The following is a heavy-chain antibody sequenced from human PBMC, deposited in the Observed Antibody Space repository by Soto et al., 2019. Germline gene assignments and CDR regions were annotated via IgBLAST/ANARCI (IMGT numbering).Heavy chain of an antibody. CDR2: ISYDGSNK. V-gene: IGHV3-30-3*01. CDR1: GFTFNNYA. D-gene: IGHD5-12*01. Sequence: QVQLVESGGGVVQPGRSLRLSCAASGFTFNNYAMHWVRQAPGKGLEWVAVISYDGSNKYYADSVKGRFTISRDNSKNPLYLQMNSLRAEDTAVYYCARDGVDIVATIQLDYWGQGTLVTVSS. CDR3: ARDGVDIVATIQLDY. J-gene: IGHJ4*02.